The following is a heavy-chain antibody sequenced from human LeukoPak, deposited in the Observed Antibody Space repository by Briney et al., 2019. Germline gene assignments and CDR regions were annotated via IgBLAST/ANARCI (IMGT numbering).Heavy chain of an antibody. CDR1: GYTLTELS. CDR3: ATKYSSGWYPFDY. Sequence: ASVKVSCKVSGYTLTELSMHWVRQAPGKGLEWMGGFDAEDGETIYAQKFQGRVTMTEDTSTDTAYMELSSLRSEDTAVYYCATKYSSGWYPFDYWGQGTLVTVSS. CDR2: FDAEDGET. J-gene: IGHJ4*02. V-gene: IGHV1-24*01. D-gene: IGHD6-19*01.